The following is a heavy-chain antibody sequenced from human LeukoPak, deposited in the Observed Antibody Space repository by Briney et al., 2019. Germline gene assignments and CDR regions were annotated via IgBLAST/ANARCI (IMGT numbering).Heavy chain of an antibody. Sequence: GASVKVSCKAPGGTFSSYAISWGRQAPGQGLEWMGGIIPIFGTANYAQKFQGRVTITADESTSTAYMELSSLRSEDTAVYYCAREHYYGSGSYYWGMDVWGKGTTVTVSS. CDR2: IIPIFGTA. CDR3: AREHYYGSGSYYWGMDV. V-gene: IGHV1-69*13. D-gene: IGHD3-10*01. J-gene: IGHJ6*04. CDR1: GGTFSSYA.